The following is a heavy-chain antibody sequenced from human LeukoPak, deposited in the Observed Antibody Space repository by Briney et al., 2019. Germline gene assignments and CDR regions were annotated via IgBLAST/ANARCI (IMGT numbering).Heavy chain of an antibody. Sequence: ASVKVSCKASGYTFTSNYIHWVRQAPGQGLEWMGMIYPRDGSTSYAQKFQGRVTITRDTSASTAYMELSSLRSEDTAVYYCARWVGSGWYNYFDYWGQGTLVTVSS. CDR3: ARWVGSGWYNYFDY. D-gene: IGHD6-19*01. CDR2: IYPRDGST. V-gene: IGHV1-46*01. CDR1: GYTFTSNY. J-gene: IGHJ4*02.